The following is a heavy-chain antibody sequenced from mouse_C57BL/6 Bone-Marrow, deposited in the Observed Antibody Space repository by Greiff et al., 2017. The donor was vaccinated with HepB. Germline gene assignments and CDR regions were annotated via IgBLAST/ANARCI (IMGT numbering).Heavy chain of an antibody. Sequence: QVQLQQPGAELVMPGASVKLSCKASGYTFTSYWMHWVKQRPGQGLEWIGEIDPSDSYTNYNQKFKGKSTLTVDTSSSTAYMQLSSLTSEDSAVYYCARYHDWGQGTTLTVSA. V-gene: IGHV1-69*01. J-gene: IGHJ2*01. CDR2: IDPSDSYT. CDR1: GYTFTSYW. CDR3: ARYHD.